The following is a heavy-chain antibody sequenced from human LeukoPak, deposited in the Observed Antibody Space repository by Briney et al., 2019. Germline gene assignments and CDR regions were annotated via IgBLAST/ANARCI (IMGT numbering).Heavy chain of an antibody. V-gene: IGHV1-46*01. Sequence: ASVKVSFKTSGYTFTTYYIHWVRQAPGQGLEWMGIINPSGGTTTHAQKFQGRVSMTRDTSTSTVYMELNTLRSEDTAVYYCARGSNYYYDSSADYPRYWGQGTLVTVSS. CDR3: ARGSNYYYDSSADYPRY. CDR1: GYTFTTYY. CDR2: INPSGGTT. D-gene: IGHD3-22*01. J-gene: IGHJ4*02.